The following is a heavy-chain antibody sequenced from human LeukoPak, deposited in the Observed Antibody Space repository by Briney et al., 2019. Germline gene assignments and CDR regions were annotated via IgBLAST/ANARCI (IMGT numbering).Heavy chain of an antibody. CDR2: IYHSGST. D-gene: IGHD2-21*02. V-gene: IGHV4-30-2*03. CDR3: AGHALVTSISTFNWLDP. CDR1: GGSISSGGYS. J-gene: IGHJ5*02. Sequence: SETLSLTCAVSGGSISSGGYSWSWIRQPPGKGLEWIGYIYHSGSTYYNPSLKSRVTISVDTSKNQYSLRLNSVTAADTAVYYCAGHALVTSISTFNWLDPWGQGTLVTVSS.